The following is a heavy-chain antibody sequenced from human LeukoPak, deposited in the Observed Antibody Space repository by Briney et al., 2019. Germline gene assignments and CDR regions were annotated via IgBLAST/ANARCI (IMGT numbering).Heavy chain of an antibody. J-gene: IGHJ5*02. V-gene: IGHV1-2*02. D-gene: IGHD2-8*01. CDR1: GYTFTGYY. CDR2: INPNSGGT. CDR3: ARYSRLGYCTNGVCFADFNWFDP. Sequence: APVKVSCKASGYTFTGYYMHWVRQAPGQGLEWMGWINPNSGGTNYAQKFQGRVTMTRDTSISTAYMEPSRLRSDDTAVYYCARYSRLGYCTNGVCFADFNWFDPWGQGTLVTVSS.